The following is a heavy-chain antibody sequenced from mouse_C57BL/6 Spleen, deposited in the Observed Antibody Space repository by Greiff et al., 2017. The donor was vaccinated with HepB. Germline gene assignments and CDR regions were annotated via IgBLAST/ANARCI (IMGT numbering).Heavy chain of an antibody. D-gene: IGHD2-3*01. CDR1: GYTFTSYW. Sequence: QVQLQQPGAELVMPGASVKLSCKASGYTFTSYWMHWVKQRPGQGLEWIGNIYPSDSETHYNQKFKDKATLTVDKSSSTAYMQLSSLTSEDSAVYYCARLGDGYSYSFDYWGQGTTLTVSS. CDR2: IYPSDSET. V-gene: IGHV1-61*01. J-gene: IGHJ2*01. CDR3: ARLGDGYSYSFDY.